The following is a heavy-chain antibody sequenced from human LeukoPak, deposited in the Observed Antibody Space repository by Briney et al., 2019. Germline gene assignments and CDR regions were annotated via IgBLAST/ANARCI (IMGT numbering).Heavy chain of an antibody. CDR3: AKGTRYDLGYHDY. CDR1: GFTFSSYD. J-gene: IGHJ4*02. V-gene: IGHV3-30*18. CDR2: ISYDGNNK. Sequence: GGSLRLSCAASGFTFSSYDIHWVRQAPGKGLEWVAVISYDGNNKYYADSVKGRFTISRDNSKNTLYLQMNSLRAEDTAVYYCAKGTRYDLGYHDYWGQGTLVTVSS. D-gene: IGHD3-3*01.